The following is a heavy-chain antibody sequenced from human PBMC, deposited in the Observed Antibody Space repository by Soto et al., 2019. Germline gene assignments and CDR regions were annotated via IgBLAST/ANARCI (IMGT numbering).Heavy chain of an antibody. CDR1: GGTFGDLA. CDR3: ASERVAEMSTGGDFDN. V-gene: IGHV1-69*01. D-gene: IGHD4-4*01. CDR2: IIPLFGAP. J-gene: IGHJ4*02. Sequence: QVHLVQSGAEVKKPGSSVKVSCKTSGGTFGDLAFSWVRQAPRQGLEWVGGIIPLFGAPDYAREFQGRVTVSADESSSTVYMELRSLRSEDTAVYYCASERVAEMSTGGDFDNWGQGTLVTGSS.